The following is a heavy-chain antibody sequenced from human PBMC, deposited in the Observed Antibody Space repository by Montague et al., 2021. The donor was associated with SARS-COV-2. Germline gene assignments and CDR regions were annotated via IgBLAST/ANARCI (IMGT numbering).Heavy chain of an antibody. V-gene: IGHV4-34*01. J-gene: IGHJ4*02. D-gene: IGHD2-2*01. CDR1: GGSFSGYY. CDR2: ISHSGST. CDR3: ASVSDSGYAFDY. Sequence: SETLSLTCAVYGGSFSGYYWSWIRQPPGKGLEWIGEISHSGSTNYNPSLKSRVTISVDTSKNQFSLKLSSVTAADTAVYYCASVSDSGYAFDYWGQGTLVTVSS.